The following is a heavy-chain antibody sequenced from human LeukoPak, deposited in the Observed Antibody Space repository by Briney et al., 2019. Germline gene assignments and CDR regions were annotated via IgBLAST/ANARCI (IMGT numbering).Heavy chain of an antibody. J-gene: IGHJ6*02. Sequence: GGSLRLSCAASGFTFSSYSMNWVRQAPGKGLEWVGRIRDRANSYTTEYAASVKGRYSVSRDDSKSSLYLQMNSLNTEDTAVYYCARGASSSRPAYYHALDVWGQGTTVTVSS. CDR2: IRDRANSYTT. D-gene: IGHD2-2*01. V-gene: IGHV3-72*01. CDR1: GFTFSSYS. CDR3: ARGASSSRPAYYHALDV.